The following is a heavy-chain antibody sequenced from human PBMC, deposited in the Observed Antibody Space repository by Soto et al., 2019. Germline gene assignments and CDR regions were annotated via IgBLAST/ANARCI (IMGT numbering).Heavy chain of an antibody. J-gene: IGHJ4*02. V-gene: IGHV3-53*01. CDR3: ARIQADSGTYYDRVFDY. D-gene: IGHD3-10*01. CDR2: IYSDGST. Sequence: PGGSLRLSCVVSGFTVSSNYMSWVRQAPGKGLEWVSFIYSDGSTYYADSVKGRFTLSRHNAKNTLYLQMNSLRADDTAVYYCARIQADSGTYYDRVFDYWGQGTLVTVSS. CDR1: GFTVSSNY.